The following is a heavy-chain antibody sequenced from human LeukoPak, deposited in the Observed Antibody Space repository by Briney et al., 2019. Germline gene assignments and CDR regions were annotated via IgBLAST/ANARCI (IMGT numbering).Heavy chain of an antibody. CDR2: INQDGSEK. CDR3: ARGRYGMDV. Sequence: PGGTLRLSCAASGLTFNSFWMSWVRQVPGKGLEWVANINQDGSEKYSLDSVKGRFTISRDNAKNSLYLQMNSLRAEDSAVYYCARGRYGMDVWGQGTTVTVSS. J-gene: IGHJ6*02. V-gene: IGHV3-7*01. CDR1: GLTFNSFW.